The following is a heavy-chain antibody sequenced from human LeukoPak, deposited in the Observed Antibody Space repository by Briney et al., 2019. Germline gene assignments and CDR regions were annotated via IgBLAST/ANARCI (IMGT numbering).Heavy chain of an antibody. CDR1: GHTFTSYD. Sequence: ASVKVSCKASGHTFTSYDFNWVRQATGQRPEWMGWMSPNSGDTGYAQKFQDRVTMTRNTSISTAYMGLSSLRSDDTAVYYCARGPPNWGYDYWGPGTLVTVSS. CDR3: ARGPPNWGYDY. CDR2: MSPNSGDT. V-gene: IGHV1-8*01. J-gene: IGHJ4*02. D-gene: IGHD7-27*01.